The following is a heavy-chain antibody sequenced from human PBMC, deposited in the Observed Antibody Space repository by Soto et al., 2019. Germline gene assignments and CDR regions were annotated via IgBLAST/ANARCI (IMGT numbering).Heavy chain of an antibody. CDR2: IYPDDSDT. J-gene: IGHJ4*02. V-gene: IGHV5-51*01. Sequence: PGESLKISCRGSGYSFTNYWVGWVRQMPGKGLEWMGIIYPDDSDTRYSPSFQGQVNISADKSVGTAYLQWSSLKASDSAMYYCARRDVLTGNVYFDDWGQGS. CDR3: ARRDVLTGNVYFDD. CDR1: GYSFTNYW. D-gene: IGHD3-9*01.